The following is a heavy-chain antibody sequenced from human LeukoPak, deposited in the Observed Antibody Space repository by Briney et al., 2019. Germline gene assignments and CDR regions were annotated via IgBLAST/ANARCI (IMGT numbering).Heavy chain of an antibody. CDR1: GFSFSDYW. J-gene: IGHJ4*02. CDR3: AKDIAPLDSSSWYPFDY. CDR2: IKGDGSDK. D-gene: IGHD6-13*01. Sequence: GGSLRLSCVASGFSFSDYWMNWVRQAPGKGLEWVANIKGDGSDKYYVGSVKGRFTISRDNAKNSLYLQMNSLRAEDTALYYCAKDIAPLDSSSWYPFDYWGQGTLVTVSS. V-gene: IGHV3-7*03.